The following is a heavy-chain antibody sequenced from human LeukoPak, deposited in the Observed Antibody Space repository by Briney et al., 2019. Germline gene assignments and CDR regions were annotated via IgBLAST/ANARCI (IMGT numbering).Heavy chain of an antibody. D-gene: IGHD3-10*01. CDR2: IYPGESDT. CDR3: ARSDQLRWFGEARRPYYYGMDV. Sequence: GESLQISSNGSGYXFTSYWICWVRQMTGKGREWKGIIYPGESDTRYNPSFQGQVTISADKSIRTAYPQWSSLKASDTAMYFCARSDQLRWFGEARRPYYYGMDVWGQGTAVSVSS. V-gene: IGHV5-51*01. CDR1: GYXFTSYW. J-gene: IGHJ6*02.